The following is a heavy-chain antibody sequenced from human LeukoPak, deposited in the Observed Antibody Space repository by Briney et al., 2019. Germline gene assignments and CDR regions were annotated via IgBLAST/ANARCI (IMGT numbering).Heavy chain of an antibody. J-gene: IGHJ4*02. V-gene: IGHV3-21*01. D-gene: IGHD2-21*01. CDR3: ARINCGGDCFLDY. Sequence: SVGSLRLSCAASGFTFSSYIMNWVRQAPGKGLEWVSSISSSSSYIYYADSVKGRFTITRENAKNSMYLQMNSLRAEDTAVYYCARINCGGDCFLDYWGQGTLVTVSS. CDR1: GFTFSSYI. CDR2: ISSSSSYI.